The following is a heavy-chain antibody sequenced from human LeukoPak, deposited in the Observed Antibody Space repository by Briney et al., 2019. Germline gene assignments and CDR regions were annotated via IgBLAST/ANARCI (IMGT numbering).Heavy chain of an antibody. J-gene: IGHJ4*02. CDR3: ARVATIFGVANYFDY. CDR2: IYYSGST. Sequence: SETLSLTCTVSGGSISSYYWSWIRQPPGKGLEWIGYIYYSGSTNYNPSLQSRVTISVDTSKNQFSLKLSSVTAADTAVYYCARVATIFGVANYFDYWGQGTLVTVSS. D-gene: IGHD3-3*01. V-gene: IGHV4-59*01. CDR1: GGSISSYY.